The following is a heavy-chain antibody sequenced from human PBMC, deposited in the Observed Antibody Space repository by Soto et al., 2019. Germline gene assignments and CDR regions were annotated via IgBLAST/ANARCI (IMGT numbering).Heavy chain of an antibody. J-gene: IGHJ6*03. CDR1: GFTFSSYA. Sequence: GGSLRLSCAASGFTFSSYAMSWVRQAPGKGLEWVSAISGSGGSTYYADSVKGRFTISRDNSKNTLYLQMNSLRAEDTAVYYCAKDKEISSGRKYYYYYYMDVWGKGTTVTVSS. D-gene: IGHD6-19*01. V-gene: IGHV3-23*01. CDR3: AKDKEISSGRKYYYYYYMDV. CDR2: ISGSGGST.